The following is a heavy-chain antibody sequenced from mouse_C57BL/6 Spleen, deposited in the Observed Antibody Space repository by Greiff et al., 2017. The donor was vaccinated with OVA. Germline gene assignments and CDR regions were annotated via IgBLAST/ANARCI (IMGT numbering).Heavy chain of an antibody. CDR3: ARSGITTAPFAY. CDR1: GYTFTSYW. CDR2: IYPGSGST. D-gene: IGHD1-1*01. J-gene: IGHJ3*01. V-gene: IGHV1-55*01. Sequence: VQLQQPGAELVKPGASVKMSCKASGYTFTSYWITWVKQRPGQGLEWIGDIYPGSGSTNYNEKFKSKATLTVDTSSSTAYMQLSSLTSEDSAVDYCARSGITTAPFAYWGQGTLVTVSA.